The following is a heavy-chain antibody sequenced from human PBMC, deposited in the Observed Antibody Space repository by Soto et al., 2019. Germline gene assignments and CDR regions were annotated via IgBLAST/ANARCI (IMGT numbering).Heavy chain of an antibody. CDR3: ARTTMVRGVIAVPPYFDY. J-gene: IGHJ4*02. D-gene: IGHD3-10*01. CDR2: IDWDDDK. V-gene: IGHV2-70*11. Sequence: SGPTLVNPTQTLTLTCTFSGFSLSTSGMCVSWIRQPPGKALEWLARIDWDDDKYYSTSLKTRLTISKDTSKNQVVLTMTNMDPVDTATYYCARTTMVRGVIAVPPYFDYWGQGTLVTVSS. CDR1: GFSLSTSGMC.